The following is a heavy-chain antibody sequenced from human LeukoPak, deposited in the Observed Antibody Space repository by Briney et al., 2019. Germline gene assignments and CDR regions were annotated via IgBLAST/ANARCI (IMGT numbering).Heavy chain of an antibody. CDR3: ARVGSSNSHYDH. V-gene: IGHV4-38-2*02. CDR2: LSHTGVT. D-gene: IGHD3-10*01. Sequence: SEHLSLTCSVSGSSITSVSYWAWIRPAPEKGLEWIGSLSHTGVTYYNPSLTSRLSTSVDTSNNRFSLTLRSVTAADTAVYYCARVGSSNSHYDHWGPGTLVTVSS. J-gene: IGHJ4*02. CDR1: GSSITSVSY.